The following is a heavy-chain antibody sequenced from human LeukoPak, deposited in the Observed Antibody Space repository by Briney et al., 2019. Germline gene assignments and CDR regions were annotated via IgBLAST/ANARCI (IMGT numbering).Heavy chain of an antibody. V-gene: IGHV3-9*01. J-gene: IGHJ3*02. CDR3: ATQLIDDAFDI. D-gene: IGHD2-2*01. CDR1: GFTFDDYA. Sequence: GGSLRLSCAASGFTFDDYAMHWVRHAPGKGLEWVSGISWNSGSIGYADSVKGRFTISRDNAKNSLYLQMNSLRAEDTALYYCATQLIDDAFDIWGQGTMVTVSS. CDR2: ISWNSGSI.